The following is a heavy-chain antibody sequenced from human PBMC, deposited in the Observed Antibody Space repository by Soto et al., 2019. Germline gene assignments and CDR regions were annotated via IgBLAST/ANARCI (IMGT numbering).Heavy chain of an antibody. CDR2: INAGNGNT. V-gene: IGHV1-3*01. CDR1: GYTFTSYA. CDR3: ARGGYGDYPLADV. D-gene: IGHD4-17*01. J-gene: IGHJ6*02. Sequence: QVQLVQSGAEVKKPGASVKVSCKASGYTFTSYAMHWVRQAPGQRLEWMGWINAGNGNTKYSQKFQGRVTMTRNTSISTAYMELSSLRSEDTAVYYCARGGYGDYPLADVWGQGTTVTVSS.